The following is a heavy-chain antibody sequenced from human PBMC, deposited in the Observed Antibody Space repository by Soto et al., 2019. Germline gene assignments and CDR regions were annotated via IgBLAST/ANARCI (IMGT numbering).Heavy chain of an antibody. V-gene: IGHV4-30-4*01. CDR1: GGSISSGDYY. CDR2: IYYSGST. D-gene: IGHD6-19*01. Sequence: QVQLQESGPGLVKPSQTLSLTCTVSGGSISSGDYYWSWIRQPPGKGLEWIGYIYYSGSTSYIPCLKSRVTISVDASTHQVSVKLNSVTAADTAEYYCARSDIAVASAFDIWGQGTMVTVSS. J-gene: IGHJ3*02. CDR3: ARSDIAVASAFDI.